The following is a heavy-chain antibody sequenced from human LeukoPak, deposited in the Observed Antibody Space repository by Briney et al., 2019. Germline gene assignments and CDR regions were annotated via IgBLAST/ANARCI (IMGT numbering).Heavy chain of an antibody. CDR3: ARTPLVGATTFDY. V-gene: IGHV4-39*07. CDR1: GGSISSSSYY. Sequence: SETLSLTCTVSGGSISSSSYYWGWIRQPPGKGLEWIGSIDYSGSTYENPSLKSRVTMSVDTSKNQFSLKLSPVTAADTAVYYCARTPLVGATTFDYWGQGTLVTVSS. J-gene: IGHJ4*02. CDR2: IDYSGST. D-gene: IGHD1-26*01.